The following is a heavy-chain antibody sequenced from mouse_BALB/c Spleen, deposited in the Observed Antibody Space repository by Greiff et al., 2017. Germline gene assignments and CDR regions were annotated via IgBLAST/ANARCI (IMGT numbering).Heavy chain of an antibody. V-gene: IGHV5-6-4*01. D-gene: IGHD2-10*01. J-gene: IGHJ3*01. CDR1: GFTFSSYT. CDR3: TRAEAYYGNYWFAY. Sequence: EVKLVESGGGLVKPGGSLKLSCAASGFTFSSYTMSWVRQTPEKRLEWVATISSGGSYTYYPDSVKGRFTISRDNAKNTLYLQMSSLKSEDTAMYYCTRAEAYYGNYWFAYWGQGTQVTVSA. CDR2: ISSGGSYT.